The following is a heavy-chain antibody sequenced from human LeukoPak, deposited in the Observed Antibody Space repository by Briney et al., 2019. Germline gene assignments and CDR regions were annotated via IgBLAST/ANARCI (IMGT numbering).Heavy chain of an antibody. V-gene: IGHV3-13*04. D-gene: IGHD3-10*01. CDR2: IGTAGDT. J-gene: IGHJ3*02. CDR1: GFTFSSYD. Sequence: GGSLRLSCAASGFTFSSYDMHWVRQGTGKGLEWVSAIGTAGDTYYPGSVKGRFTTSRENAKNSLYLQMNSLRVGDTAAYYCARGRGWGTFDIWGQGTMVTVSS. CDR3: ARGRGWGTFDI.